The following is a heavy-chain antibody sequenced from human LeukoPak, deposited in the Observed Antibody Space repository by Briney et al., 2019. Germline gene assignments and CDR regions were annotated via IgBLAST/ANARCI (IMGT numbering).Heavy chain of an antibody. Sequence: ASEKVSCKASGYTFTSYGINWVRQAPGQGLEWMGWISAYNGDTNYAQKLQGRVTMTTDTSTSTAYMELSSLRSEDTAVYYCASLKNYYDSSGYLVTDAFDIWGQGTMVTVSS. CDR2: ISAYNGDT. CDR3: ASLKNYYDSSGYLVTDAFDI. CDR1: GYTFTSYG. D-gene: IGHD3-22*01. V-gene: IGHV1-18*01. J-gene: IGHJ3*02.